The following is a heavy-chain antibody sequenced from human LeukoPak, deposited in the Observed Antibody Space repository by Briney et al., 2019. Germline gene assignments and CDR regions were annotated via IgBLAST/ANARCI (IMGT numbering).Heavy chain of an antibody. D-gene: IGHD6-13*01. J-gene: IGHJ4*02. CDR2: IKADGSGA. CDR1: GVTFISPW. CDR3: ARYTRPIDY. Sequence: PGGSLRLSRGAAGVTFISPWMRWGRQAPGERLEWVATIKADGSGAYYVDSVKGRFTISRDNAKNSLYLQMNSLRAEDTAVYFCARYTRPIDYWGQGTLVTVSS. V-gene: IGHV3-7*05.